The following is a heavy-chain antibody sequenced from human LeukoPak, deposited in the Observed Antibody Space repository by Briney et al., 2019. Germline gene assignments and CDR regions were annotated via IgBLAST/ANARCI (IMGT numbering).Heavy chain of an antibody. D-gene: IGHD3-22*01. V-gene: IGHV1-3*01. J-gene: IGHJ3*02. CDR1: GYTFTSYA. Sequence: GASVKVSCKASGYTFTSYAMHWVRQAPGQRLEWMGWINAGNGNTKYSQKFQGRVTITRDTSASTAYMELSSLRSEDTAVYYCARDRTIVVAPGLAFDIWGQGTMVTVSS. CDR3: ARDRTIVVAPGLAFDI. CDR2: INAGNGNT.